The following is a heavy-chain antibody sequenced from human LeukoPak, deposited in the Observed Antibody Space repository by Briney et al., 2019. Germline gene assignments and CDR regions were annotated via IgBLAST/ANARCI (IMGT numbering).Heavy chain of an antibody. CDR3: ARGWELRHYDY. J-gene: IGHJ4*02. V-gene: IGHV4-34*01. D-gene: IGHD1-26*01. CDR1: GGSFSGYY. CDR2: INHSGST. Sequence: SETLSLTRAVYGGSFSGYYWSWIRQPPGKGLEWIGEINHSGSTNYNPSLKSRVTISVDTSKNQFSLKLSSVTAADTAVYYCARGWELRHYDYWGQGTLVTVSS.